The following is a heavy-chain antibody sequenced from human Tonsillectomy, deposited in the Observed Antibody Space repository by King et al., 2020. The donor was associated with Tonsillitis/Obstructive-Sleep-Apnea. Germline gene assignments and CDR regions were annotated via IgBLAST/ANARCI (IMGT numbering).Heavy chain of an antibody. V-gene: IGHV1-2*02. Sequence: QLVQSGAEVKKPGASVKVSCKASGYTFTGYYMHWVRQAPGQGLEWMGWINPNSGGTNYAQKFQGRVTMTRDTSISTAYMELSRLRSDDTAVYYCARRIGLYDSSGYYYVFDYWGQGTRVTVSS. CDR3: ARRIGLYDSSGYYYVFDY. CDR2: INPNSGGT. J-gene: IGHJ4*02. CDR1: GYTFTGYY. D-gene: IGHD3-22*01.